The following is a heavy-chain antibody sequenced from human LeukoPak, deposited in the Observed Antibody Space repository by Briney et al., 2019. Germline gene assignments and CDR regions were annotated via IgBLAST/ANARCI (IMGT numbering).Heavy chain of an antibody. CDR1: GFTFSSSG. V-gene: IGHV3-30*02. CDR3: AKDESQSYYYYMDV. Sequence: GGSLRLSCAASGFTFSSSGMHWVRQAAGKGLEWVTFIRYDGSNTNYVDSVKGRFTISRDNSKNTVYLQMNYLRAEDTAVYYCAKDESQSYYYYMDVWGKGTTVTVSS. J-gene: IGHJ6*03. CDR2: IRYDGSNT.